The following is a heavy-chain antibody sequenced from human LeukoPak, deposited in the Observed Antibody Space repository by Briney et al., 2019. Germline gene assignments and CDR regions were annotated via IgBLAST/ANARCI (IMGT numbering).Heavy chain of an antibody. D-gene: IGHD6-19*01. V-gene: IGHV3-30*18. CDR1: GFTFSSYG. J-gene: IGHJ4*02. Sequence: AGGSLRLSCAASGFTFSSYGMHWVRQAPGEGLEWVAVISYDGSNKYYADSVKGRFTISRDNSKNTLYLQMNSLRAEDTAVYYCANLAVAWDYWGQGTLVTVSS. CDR3: ANLAVAWDY. CDR2: ISYDGSNK.